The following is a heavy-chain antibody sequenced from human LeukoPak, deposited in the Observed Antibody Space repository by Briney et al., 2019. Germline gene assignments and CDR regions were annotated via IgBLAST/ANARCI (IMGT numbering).Heavy chain of an antibody. Sequence: PGRSLRLSCAASGFTFSSYGMHWVRQAPGMGLEWVSSIRFNGGLSYYADSVKGRFTISRDNSKNMLFLQMDSLRADDTAFYYCASTASYCGFDCYSYLDYWGQGILVTVSS. J-gene: IGHJ4*02. CDR2: IRFNGGLS. V-gene: IGHV3-23*01. CDR1: GFTFSSYG. D-gene: IGHD2-21*02. CDR3: ASTASYCGFDCYSYLDY.